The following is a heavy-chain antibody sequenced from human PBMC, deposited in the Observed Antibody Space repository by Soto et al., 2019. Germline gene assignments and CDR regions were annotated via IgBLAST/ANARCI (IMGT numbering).Heavy chain of an antibody. CDR3: AKGSSGLRFLEWLSPHDY. D-gene: IGHD3-3*01. CDR2: ITGSGVST. CDR1: GFTFSSYA. J-gene: IGHJ4*02. V-gene: IGHV3-23*01. Sequence: EVQLLESGGGLVQPGGSLRLSCAASGFTFSSYAMSWVRQAPGKGLEWVSAITGSGVSTYYADSVKGRFTISRDNSKNTXXLQMNSLRAEDTAVYYCAKGSSGLRFLEWLSPHDYWGQGTLVTVSS.